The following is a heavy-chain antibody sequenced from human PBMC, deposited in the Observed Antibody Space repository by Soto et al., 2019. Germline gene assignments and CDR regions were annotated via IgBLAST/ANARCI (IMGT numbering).Heavy chain of an antibody. V-gene: IGHV1-18*01. CDR1: GYTFTNYG. CDR2: INVYNGNT. Sequence: QVQLVQSGGEVEKPGASVKVSCKASGYTFTNYGINWVRQAPGLGLEWMGWINVYNGNTNYAQKFQARVTMTTDTSTNSVSMELRSLRSDDTAVYYCARGPDPTYFDYWGQGTLVSVSS. J-gene: IGHJ4*02. CDR3: ARGPDPTYFDY.